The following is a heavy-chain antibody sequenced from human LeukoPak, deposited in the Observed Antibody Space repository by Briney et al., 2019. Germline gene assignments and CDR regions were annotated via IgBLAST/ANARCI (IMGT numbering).Heavy chain of an antibody. V-gene: IGHV3-66*01. CDR3: ARSALDAADAFDI. CDR2: IYSGGST. D-gene: IGHD1-1*01. J-gene: IGHJ3*02. CDR1: GFTFSSYW. Sequence: PGGSLRLSCAASGFTFSSYWMSWVRQAPGKGLEWVSVIYSGGSTYYADSVKGRFTISRDNSKNTLYLQMNSLRAEDTAVYYCARSALDAADAFDIWGQGTMVTVSS.